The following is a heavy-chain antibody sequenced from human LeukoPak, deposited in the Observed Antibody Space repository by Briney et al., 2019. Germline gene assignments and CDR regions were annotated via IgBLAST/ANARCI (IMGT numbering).Heavy chain of an antibody. D-gene: IGHD4-17*01. V-gene: IGHV3-48*03. CDR3: AKDAPTNFYGDYSPYFDY. J-gene: IGHJ4*02. CDR2: ISSSGSTI. CDR1: GFTFSSFE. Sequence: GGSLRLSCAASGFTFSSFEMNWVRQAPGKGLEWVSYISSSGSTIYYADSVKGRFTISRDNAKNSLYLQMNSLRAEDTAVYYCAKDAPTNFYGDYSPYFDYGGQGTLVTVSS.